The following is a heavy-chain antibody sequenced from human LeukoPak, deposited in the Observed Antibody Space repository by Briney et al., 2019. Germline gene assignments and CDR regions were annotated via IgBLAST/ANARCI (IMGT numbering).Heavy chain of an antibody. CDR1: GGTFSSYA. CDR3: ASSAHYYDSSGPVDY. Sequence: SSVTVSCKASGGTFSSYAISWVRQAPGQGLEWMGGIIPIFGTANYAQKFQGRVTITADESTSTAYMELSSLRSEDTAVYYCASSAHYYDSSGPVDYWGQGTLVTVSS. D-gene: IGHD3-22*01. V-gene: IGHV1-69*13. J-gene: IGHJ4*02. CDR2: IIPIFGTA.